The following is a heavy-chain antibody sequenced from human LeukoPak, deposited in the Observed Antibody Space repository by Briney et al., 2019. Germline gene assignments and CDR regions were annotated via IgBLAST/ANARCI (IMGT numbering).Heavy chain of an antibody. CDR1: GYTFTNYD. CDR3: ARDLIGHALDI. V-gene: IGHV1-8*03. CDR2: MNPNSGNI. Sequence: ASVKVSCKASGYTFTNYDINWVRQATGRGLEWMVWMNPNSGNIGYAQKFQGRVTITRDNSISTAYMELSSLGSEDTAVYYCARDLIGHALDIWGQGTMVTVSS. D-gene: IGHD2/OR15-2a*01. J-gene: IGHJ3*02.